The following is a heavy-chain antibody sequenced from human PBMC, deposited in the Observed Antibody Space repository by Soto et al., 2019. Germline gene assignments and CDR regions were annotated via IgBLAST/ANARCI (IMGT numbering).Heavy chain of an antibody. Sequence: QVQLQESGPGLVKPSETLSLTCTVSGGSLTGYYWSWMRQPPGRELEWIGYIYYSGTTNYNPSLIHPAAISVHTPNNPFSLTLTSATAADTAVYYCAIHSAAGGKAPDFQHWCQGTLVTVSS. D-gene: IGHD6-13*01. V-gene: IGHV4-59*08. CDR2: IYYSGTT. J-gene: IGHJ1*01. CDR3: AIHSAAGGKAPDFQH. CDR1: GGSLTGYY.